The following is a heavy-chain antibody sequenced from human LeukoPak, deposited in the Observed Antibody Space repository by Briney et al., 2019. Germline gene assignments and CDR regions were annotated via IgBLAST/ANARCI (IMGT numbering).Heavy chain of an antibody. CDR2: ISAYNGNT. D-gene: IGHD4-17*01. CDR3: ARIDYGDYVLFAFGSVETGPIDY. V-gene: IGHV1-18*01. CDR1: GYTFTSYG. Sequence: ASVKVSCKASGYTFTSYGISWVRQAPGQGLEWMGWISAYNGNTNYAQKLQGRVTMTTDTSTSTAYTELRSLRSDDTAVYYCARIDYGDYVLFAFGSVETGPIDYWGQGTLVTVSS. J-gene: IGHJ4*02.